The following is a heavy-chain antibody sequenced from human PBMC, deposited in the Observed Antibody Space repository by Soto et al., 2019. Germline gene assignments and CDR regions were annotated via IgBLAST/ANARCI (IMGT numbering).Heavy chain of an antibody. D-gene: IGHD6-13*01. Sequence: HPGGSLRLSCAASGFTFSSYAMSWVRQAPGKGLEWVSAISGSGGSTYYADSVKGRFTISRDNSKNTLYLQMNSLRAEDTAVYYCAKEVDLRKIASSSSWRNYFDYWGQGTLVTVSS. V-gene: IGHV3-23*01. J-gene: IGHJ4*02. CDR1: GFTFSSYA. CDR3: AKEVDLRKIASSSSWRNYFDY. CDR2: ISGSGGST.